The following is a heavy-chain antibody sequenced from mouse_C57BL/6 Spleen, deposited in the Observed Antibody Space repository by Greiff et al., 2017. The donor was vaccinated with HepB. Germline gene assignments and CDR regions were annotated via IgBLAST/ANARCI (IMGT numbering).Heavy chain of an antibody. J-gene: IGHJ3*01. Sequence: VHVKQSGPELVKPGASVKISCKASGYSFTDYNMNWVKQSNGKSLEWIGVINPNYGTTSYNQKFKGKATLTVDQSSSTAYMPLNSLTSADSAFYYCARSDGYPTSSWFAYWGQGTLVTVSA. CDR3: ARSDGYPTSSWFAY. CDR1: GYSFTDYN. V-gene: IGHV1-39*01. D-gene: IGHD2-3*01. CDR2: INPNYGTT.